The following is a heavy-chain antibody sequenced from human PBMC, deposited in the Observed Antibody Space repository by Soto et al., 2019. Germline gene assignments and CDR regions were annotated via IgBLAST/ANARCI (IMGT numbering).Heavy chain of an antibody. CDR1: GFSFSSYW. CDR2: INSDGTAT. D-gene: IGHD6-25*01. CDR3: ARGSGFQAGVHGY. Sequence: HPGGSLRLSCAASGFSFSSYWMHWVRQVPGRGLVWVSGINSDGTATKYADSVKGRFAISRDNANNTLHLQMSSLRAEDTAAYYCARGSGFQAGVHGYWGQGTLVTSPQ. J-gene: IGHJ4*02. V-gene: IGHV3-74*03.